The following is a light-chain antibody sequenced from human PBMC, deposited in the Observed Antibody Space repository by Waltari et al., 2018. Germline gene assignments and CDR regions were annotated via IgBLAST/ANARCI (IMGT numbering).Light chain of an antibody. V-gene: IGLV2-11*01. CDR1: SSDVGDSHF. CDR2: DVT. Sequence: QSALTQPRSASGSPGQSVTISCTGTSSDVGDSHFVSWYQPHPGKAPKFLLYDVTKRPSGVPDRFSGSKSGNTASLNISGLLAEDEADYYCCSYVDTSVVFGGGTKLTVL. CDR3: CSYVDTSVV. J-gene: IGLJ2*01.